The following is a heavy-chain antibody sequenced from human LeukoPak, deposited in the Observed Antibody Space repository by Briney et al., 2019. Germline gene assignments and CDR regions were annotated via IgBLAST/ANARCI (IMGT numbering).Heavy chain of an antibody. Sequence: GGSLRLSCAASGFTFSSYSMNWVRQPPGKGLERVSSISSNSVYIYYTDSVKGRFTVSRDNAKNSLYLQMNSLRAEDTAVYYCARDSGMTTPDCWGQGTLVTVSS. D-gene: IGHD3-10*01. J-gene: IGHJ4*02. CDR2: ISSNSVYI. V-gene: IGHV3-21*01. CDR1: GFTFSSYS. CDR3: ARDSGMTTPDC.